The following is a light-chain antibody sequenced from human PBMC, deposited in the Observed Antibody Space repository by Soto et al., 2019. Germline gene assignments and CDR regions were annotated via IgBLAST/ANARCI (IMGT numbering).Light chain of an antibody. V-gene: IGKV1-6*01. CDR1: ENVNGY. CDR2: EAS. J-gene: IGKJ3*01. Sequence: IQLPQSPSSQPASVGQSVTITCRASENVNGYLNWYQQRPGKAPKLLIYEASTLQSGVPSRFSGSGSGTDFTLTISSLQPEDFATYYCLQEYNYPLTFGRGTKVDIK. CDR3: LQEYNYPLT.